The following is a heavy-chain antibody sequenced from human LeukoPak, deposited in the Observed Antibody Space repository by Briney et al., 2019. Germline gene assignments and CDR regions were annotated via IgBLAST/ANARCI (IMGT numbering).Heavy chain of an antibody. Sequence: PGGSLRLSCAASGFTFNSYALSWVRQAPGQGLEWVSAISGDGGNTFYAGSVKGRFTISRDNSKTTVYLQMNSLRADDTAVYYCAKDTVVSTWYYFDYWGQGTQVTVSS. CDR2: ISGDGGNT. D-gene: IGHD6-13*01. J-gene: IGHJ4*02. V-gene: IGHV3-23*01. CDR3: AKDTVVSTWYYFDY. CDR1: GFTFNSYA.